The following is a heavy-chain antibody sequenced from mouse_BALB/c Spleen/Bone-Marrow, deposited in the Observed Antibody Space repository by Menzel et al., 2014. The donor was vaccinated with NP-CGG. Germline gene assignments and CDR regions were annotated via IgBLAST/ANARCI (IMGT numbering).Heavy chain of an antibody. CDR2: IRNKANGYTT. J-gene: IGHJ3*01. D-gene: IGHD2-1*01. Sequence: DVQLQESGGGLVQPGGSLRLSCATSGFTFTDYYMSWVRQPPGKALEWLGFIRNKANGYTTEYSASVKGRFTISRDNSQSILYLQMNTLRAEDSATYYCARDVGNYVRFAYWGQGTLVTVSA. V-gene: IGHV7-3*02. CDR3: ARDVGNYVRFAY. CDR1: GFTFTDYY.